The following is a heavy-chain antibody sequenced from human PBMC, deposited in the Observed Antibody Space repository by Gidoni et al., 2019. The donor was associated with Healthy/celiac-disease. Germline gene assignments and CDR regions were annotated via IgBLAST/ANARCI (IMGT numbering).Heavy chain of an antibody. J-gene: IGHJ4*02. Sequence: EVQLVESGGGLVQPGGSLRLSCAASGFTFSSYDMHWVRQATGKGLEWVSAIGTAGDTYYPGSVKGRFTISRENAKNSLYLQMNSLRAGDTAVYYCARGLCSSTSCPPDYWGQGTLVTVSS. D-gene: IGHD2-2*01. CDR1: GFTFSSYD. CDR3: ARGLCSSTSCPPDY. V-gene: IGHV3-13*01. CDR2: IGTAGDT.